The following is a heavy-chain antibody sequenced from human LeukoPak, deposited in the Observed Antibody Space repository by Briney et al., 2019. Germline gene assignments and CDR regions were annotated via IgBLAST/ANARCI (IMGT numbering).Heavy chain of an antibody. CDR1: GFTFRNYA. V-gene: IGHV3-30-3*01. D-gene: IGHD6-6*01. Sequence: GGSLRLSCAAPGFTFRNYAMHWVRQAPGKGLEWMTLISHDGSNKYYADSVKGRFTISRDNSKNTLYLQMNSLRAEDTAVYYCAKALVPYSSSSGDYWGQGTLVTVSS. CDR3: AKALVPYSSSSGDY. CDR2: ISHDGSNK. J-gene: IGHJ4*02.